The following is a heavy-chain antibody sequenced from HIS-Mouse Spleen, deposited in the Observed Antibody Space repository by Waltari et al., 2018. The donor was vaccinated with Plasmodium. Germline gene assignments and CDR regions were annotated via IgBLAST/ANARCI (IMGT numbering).Heavy chain of an antibody. D-gene: IGHD6-6*01. CDR3: AQRTIAARANWFDP. CDR1: GYTFTGYY. CDR2: INPNRGGT. J-gene: IGHJ5*02. Sequence: QVQLVQSGAEVKKPGASVKVSCKASGYTFTGYYMHWVRQAPGQGLEWMGGINPNRGGTNYAQKVQGRATMTRDTSISTAYMELSRLRSDDTAVYYCAQRTIAARANWFDPWGQGTLVTVSS. V-gene: IGHV1-2*02.